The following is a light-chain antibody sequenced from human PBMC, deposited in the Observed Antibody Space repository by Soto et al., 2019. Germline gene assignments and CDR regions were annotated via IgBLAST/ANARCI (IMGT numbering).Light chain of an antibody. CDR2: SST. V-gene: IGLV1-44*01. J-gene: IGLJ2*01. CDR3: ASWDDSLSGWV. CDR1: KSNIGSYS. Sequence: QAVLTQPPSASGTPGQRVTIYCSGSKSNIGSYSVNWYQQFPGAAPKLLIYSSTHRPSGVPDRFSGSKSGTSASLAISGLQSEHEADYYCASWDDSLSGWVFGGGTKLTVL.